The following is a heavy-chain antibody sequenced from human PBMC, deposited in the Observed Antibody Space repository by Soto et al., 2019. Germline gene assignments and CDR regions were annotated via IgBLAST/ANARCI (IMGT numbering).Heavy chain of an antibody. J-gene: IGHJ4*02. Sequence: QVQLVESGGGVVQPGRSLRLSCAVSGFTFNTYGFHWVRQAPGKGLEWVSVIWSDGNNKYYADSVKGRFTISRDSSKNTLYLQTNSLRVEDTAVYYCARIQLDTIMALDCWGQGTLVTVSS. D-gene: IGHD1-1*01. CDR3: ARIQLDTIMALDC. CDR2: IWSDGNNK. CDR1: GFTFNTYG. V-gene: IGHV3-33*01.